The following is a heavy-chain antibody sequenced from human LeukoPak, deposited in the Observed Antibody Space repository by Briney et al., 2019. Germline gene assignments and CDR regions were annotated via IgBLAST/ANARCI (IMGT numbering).Heavy chain of an antibody. D-gene: IGHD2-15*01. J-gene: IGHJ3*02. CDR3: VTSTGYFNTWGAFDI. Sequence: ASVKVSCKASGFIFTAFYMHWVRQAPGQGLEWMAWINLSSGGTNYAQKFRGRVTMTRDTSISTAYMELTSLRSDDTAIYYCVTSTGYFNTWGAFDIWGQGTMVTVSS. CDR2: INLSSGGT. CDR1: GFIFTAFY. V-gene: IGHV1-2*02.